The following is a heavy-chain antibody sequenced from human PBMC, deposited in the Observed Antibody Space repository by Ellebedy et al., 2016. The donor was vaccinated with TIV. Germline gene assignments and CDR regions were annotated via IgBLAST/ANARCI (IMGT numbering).Heavy chain of an antibody. CDR1: GFTFSSYA. CDR3: ARDGGVVLPVAYDY. J-gene: IGHJ4*02. D-gene: IGHD2-2*01. Sequence: GESLKISCAASGFTFSSYAMHWVRQAPGKGLEWVAVISFDGREKYYGDSDKYYGDSVKGRFTISRDNSKNTLYLHMNSLRAEDTAVYYCARDGGVVLPVAYDYWGQGTLVTVSS. V-gene: IGHV3-30-3*01. CDR2: ISFDGREKYYGDSDK.